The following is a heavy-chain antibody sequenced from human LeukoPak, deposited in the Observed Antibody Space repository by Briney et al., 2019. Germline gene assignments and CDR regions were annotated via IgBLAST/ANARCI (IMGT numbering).Heavy chain of an antibody. CDR3: TKDASYDSSGYSGDH. D-gene: IGHD3-22*01. V-gene: IGHV3-48*04. CDR2: ISGRGNTI. Sequence: GGSLRLSCAASGFTFSSYSMNWVRQAPGKGLQWVSYISGRGNTIYYADSVKGRFAISRDNAKNSLYLQMNSLRGEDTAVYYCTKDASYDSSGYSGDHWGLGTLVTVSS. CDR1: GFTFSSYS. J-gene: IGHJ4*02.